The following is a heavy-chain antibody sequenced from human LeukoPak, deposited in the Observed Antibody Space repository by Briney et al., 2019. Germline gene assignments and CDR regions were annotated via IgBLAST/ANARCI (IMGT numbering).Heavy chain of an antibody. J-gene: IGHJ4*02. CDR1: GDTFSNYA. V-gene: IGHV1-69*05. CDR2: IIPVFGTE. CDR3: AIYDFYSGYPDY. D-gene: IGHD3-3*01. Sequence: SVKVSCKASGDTFSNYAVFWVRQAPGQGLEWMGRIIPVFGTENYAQRFQGRVTLTTDESTSTAYMELSGLRSEDTAVYYCAIYDFYSGYPDYWGQGTLVTVSS.